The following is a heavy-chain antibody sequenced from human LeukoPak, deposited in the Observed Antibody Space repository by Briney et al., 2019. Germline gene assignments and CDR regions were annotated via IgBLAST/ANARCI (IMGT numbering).Heavy chain of an antibody. CDR2: INHSGST. CDR3: ARDSRDGSGWFFDY. CDR1: GGSFSGYY. J-gene: IGHJ4*02. D-gene: IGHD6-19*01. V-gene: IGHV4-34*01. Sequence: ASETLSLTCAVYGGSFSGYYWSWIRQPPGKGLEWIGEINHSGSTIYNPSLKSRVTMSVDTSKNQFSLKVSSVTAADTAVYYCARDSRDGSGWFFDYWGQGTLVTVSS.